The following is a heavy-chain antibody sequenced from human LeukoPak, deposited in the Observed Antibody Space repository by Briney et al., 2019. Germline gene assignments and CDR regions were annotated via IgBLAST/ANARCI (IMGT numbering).Heavy chain of an antibody. D-gene: IGHD3-16*01. J-gene: IGHJ6*03. CDR1: GFTFSNAW. V-gene: IGHV3-15*01. Sequence: GGSLRLSCAASGFTFSNAWMSWVRQAPGKGLEWVGRIKSKNDGGTTDYAAPVKGRFTISRDDSKNTLYLQMNSLKTEDTAVYYCTTEGLGYYYYMDVWGKGTTVTVSS. CDR3: TTEGLGYYYYMDV. CDR2: IKSKNDGGTT.